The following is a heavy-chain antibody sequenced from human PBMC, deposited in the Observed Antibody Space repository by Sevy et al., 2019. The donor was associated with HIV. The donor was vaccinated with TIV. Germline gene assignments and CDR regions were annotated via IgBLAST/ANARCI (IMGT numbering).Heavy chain of an antibody. J-gene: IGHJ4*02. Sequence: GGSLRLSCVASGFTFDNYWMQWVRHAPGKGLEWVANIRQDGNEIYYVDSVKGRFTISRDNAKESLYLQMSNLRVEDTAIYYCARRYFDLWGQGILVTVSS. CDR3: ARRYFDL. CDR2: IRQDGNEI. CDR1: GFTFDNYW. V-gene: IGHV3-7*01.